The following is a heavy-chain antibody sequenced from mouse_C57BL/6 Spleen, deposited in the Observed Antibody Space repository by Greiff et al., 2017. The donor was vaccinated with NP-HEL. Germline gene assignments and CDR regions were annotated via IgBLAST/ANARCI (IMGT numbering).Heavy chain of an antibody. CDR1: GYAFTNYL. CDR3: AILTTVVAPH. J-gene: IGHJ2*01. D-gene: IGHD1-1*01. V-gene: IGHV1-54*01. Sequence: VQLQQSGAELVRPGTSVKVSCKASGYAFTNYLIEWVKQRPGQGLEWIGVINPGSGGTNYNEKLKGKATLTADKSSSTAYMQLSSLTSEDSAVYFCAILTTVVAPHWGQGTTLTVSS. CDR2: INPGSGGT.